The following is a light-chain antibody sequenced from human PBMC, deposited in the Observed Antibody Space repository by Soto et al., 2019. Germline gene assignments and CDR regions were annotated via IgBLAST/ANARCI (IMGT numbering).Light chain of an antibody. CDR3: QQYDSYWT. V-gene: IGKV1-5*01. CDR2: DAS. J-gene: IGKJ1*01. Sequence: DIQMTQSPSTLSASVGDRVTITCRASQSISSWLAWYQQKPGRAPKLLIYDASSLESGVPSRFSGSWSETEFPLTISSLQPDDFAPYYCQQYDSYWTFGQGTKVEIK. CDR1: QSISSW.